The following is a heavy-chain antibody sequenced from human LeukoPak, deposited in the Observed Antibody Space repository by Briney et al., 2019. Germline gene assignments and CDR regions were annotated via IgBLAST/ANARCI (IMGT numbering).Heavy chain of an antibody. D-gene: IGHD2-2*02. CDR1: GGSISSSNW. V-gene: IGHV4-4*02. CDR2: IYHSGST. CDR3: ARGGAGALLYPGKVFDY. Sequence: ASGTLSLTCAVSGGSISSSNWWSWVRQPPGKGLEWIGEIYHSGSTNHNPSLKSRVTISVDKSKNQFSLKLSSVTAADTAVYYCARGGAGALLYPGKVFDYWGQGTLVTVSS. J-gene: IGHJ4*02.